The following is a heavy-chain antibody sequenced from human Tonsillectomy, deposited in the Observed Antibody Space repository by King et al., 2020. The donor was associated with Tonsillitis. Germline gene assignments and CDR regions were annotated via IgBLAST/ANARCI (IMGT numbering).Heavy chain of an antibody. J-gene: IGHJ4*02. D-gene: IGHD5-18*01. Sequence: VQLVESGGGLVKPGGSLRLSCAASGFTFSSYSMNWVRQAPGKGLEWVSSISSSSSYINYADSVKGRFTISRDNAKNSMYLQMNSLRAEDTAVYYCASYNSYSYGSTSSVFDYCGQGTLVPVSS. CDR2: ISSSSSYI. CDR3: ASYNSYSYGSTSSVFDY. V-gene: IGHV3-21*01. CDR1: GFTFSSYS.